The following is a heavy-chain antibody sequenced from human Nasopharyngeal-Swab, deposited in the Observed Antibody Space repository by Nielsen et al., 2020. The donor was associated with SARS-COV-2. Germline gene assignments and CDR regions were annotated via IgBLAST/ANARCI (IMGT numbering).Heavy chain of an antibody. CDR3: AKVLWFGELYY. CDR2: IYHSGST. V-gene: IGHV4-4*02. Sequence: SETLSLTCAVSGDPISSSNWWRWVRQPPGKGLEWLGEIYHSGSTNYNPSLKSRVTISVEKSKNQFSLKLSSVTAADTAVYYCAKVLWFGELYYWGQGTLVTVSS. J-gene: IGHJ4*02. D-gene: IGHD3-10*01. CDR1: GDPISSSNW.